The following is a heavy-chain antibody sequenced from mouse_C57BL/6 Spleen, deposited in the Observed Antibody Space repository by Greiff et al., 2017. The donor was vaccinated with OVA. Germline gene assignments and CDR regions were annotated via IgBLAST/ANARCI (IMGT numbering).Heavy chain of an antibody. D-gene: IGHD1-1*01. Sequence: QVQLQQSGAELARPGASVKMSCKASGYTFTSYTMHWVKQRPGQGLEWIGYINPSSGYTKYNQKFKDKATLTADKSSSTAYRQLGSLTSEDSAVYDGARTYGRSYGGYVGDWGQGTTRTVSS. J-gene: IGHJ2*01. CDR3: ARTYGRSYGGYVGD. CDR1: GYTFTSYT. CDR2: INPSSGYT. V-gene: IGHV1-4*01.